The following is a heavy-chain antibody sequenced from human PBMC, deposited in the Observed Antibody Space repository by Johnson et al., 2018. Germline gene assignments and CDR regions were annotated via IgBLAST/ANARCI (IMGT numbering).Heavy chain of an antibody. J-gene: IGHJ4*02. CDR2: ISGDGGST. CDR1: GFIFNSYW. Sequence: EVQLVESGGGLVQPGGSLRLSCAASGFIFNSYWMNWVRQAPGKGLEWVSGISGDGGSTYYADSVLGRFALSRDNSKNTLYLQMGSLKTEDTALYYCATEVDIVSTRDYWGQGTLVTVSS. D-gene: IGHD5/OR15-5a*01. V-gene: IGHV3-23*04. CDR3: ATEVDIVSTRDY.